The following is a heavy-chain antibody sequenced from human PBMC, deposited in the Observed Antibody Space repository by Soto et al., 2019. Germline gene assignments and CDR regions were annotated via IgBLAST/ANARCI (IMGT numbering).Heavy chain of an antibody. J-gene: IGHJ4*02. D-gene: IGHD3-22*01. CDR1: GFTFRNYW. V-gene: IGHV3-74*01. Sequence: PGGSLRLSCAASGFTFRNYWMHWVRQVPGKGLVWVSRINSGGSRATYADSVKGRFTTSRDNAKNTLYLQMNSLRAEDTAVYYCAREPTIVKHPCDYWGQGTLVTVSS. CDR3: AREPTIVKHPCDY. CDR2: INSGGSRA.